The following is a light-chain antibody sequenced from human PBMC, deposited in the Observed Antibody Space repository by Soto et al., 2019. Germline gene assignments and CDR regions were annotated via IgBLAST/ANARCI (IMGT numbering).Light chain of an antibody. CDR3: QQYGSSPFT. CDR1: QSVSSNY. CDR2: GAS. J-gene: IGKJ3*01. V-gene: IGKV3-20*01. Sequence: EIVLTPSPGTLYLSPGERATLSCRASQSVSSNYLTWYQQKPGQAPRLLIYGASSRATGIPDRFSGSGSGTDFTLTIIRLAPEDFAVYYFQQYGSSPFTFGPGTKVDIK.